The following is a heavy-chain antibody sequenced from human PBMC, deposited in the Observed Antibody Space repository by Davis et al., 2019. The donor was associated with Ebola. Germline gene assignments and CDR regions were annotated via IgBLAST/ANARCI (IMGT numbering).Heavy chain of an antibody. Sequence: GESLKISCKGSGYTFTSYWIGWVRQMPGKGLEWMGIIYPDDSDTRYSPSFQGQVPISVDRSISTAFLQLSSLKASDTAMYYCAKQASLYGSIDYWGQGTLVTVSS. CDR3: AKQASLYGSIDY. J-gene: IGHJ4*02. V-gene: IGHV5-51*01. D-gene: IGHD2/OR15-2a*01. CDR1: GYTFTSYW. CDR2: IYPDDSDT.